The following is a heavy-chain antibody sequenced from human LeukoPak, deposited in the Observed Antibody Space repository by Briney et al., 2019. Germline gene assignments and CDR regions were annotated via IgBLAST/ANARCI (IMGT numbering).Heavy chain of an antibody. Sequence: GGSLRLSCAASGFTFSDHYIDWVRQAPGKGLEWVGPSGNKADSYTAEYAASVEGRFTISRDDSKKSLYLQMNTLTIEDTAVYHCTRGYSGVSVYAFDVWGQGTTVTVSS. CDR3: TRGYSGVSVYAFDV. CDR2: SGNKADSYTA. V-gene: IGHV3-72*01. CDR1: GFTFSDHY. J-gene: IGHJ3*01. D-gene: IGHD1-26*01.